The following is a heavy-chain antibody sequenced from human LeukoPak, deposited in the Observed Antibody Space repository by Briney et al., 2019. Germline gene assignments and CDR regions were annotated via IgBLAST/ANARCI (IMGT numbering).Heavy chain of an antibody. J-gene: IGHJ4*02. Sequence: GGSLRLSCAASGFTFSSYSMNWVRQAPGKGLEWVGFIRSKAYGGTTEYAASVKGRFTISRDDSKSIAYLQMNSLKTEDTAVYYCTRQKSSVNPYDSSGYHDYWGQGTLVTVSS. V-gene: IGHV3-49*04. CDR3: TRQKSSVNPYDSSGYHDY. CDR2: IRSKAYGGTT. CDR1: GFTFSSYS. D-gene: IGHD3-22*01.